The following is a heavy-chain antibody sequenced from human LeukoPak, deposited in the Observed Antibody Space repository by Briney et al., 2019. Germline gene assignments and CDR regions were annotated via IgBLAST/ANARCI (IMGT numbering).Heavy chain of an antibody. CDR1: GYSFISNW. V-gene: IGHV5-51*01. D-gene: IGHD6-13*01. CDR2: IYPGDSDT. Sequence: GESLKISCKGSGYSFISNWIGWVRQMPGKGLEWMGIIYPGDSDTRYSPSFQGQVTISADKSISTAYLQWSSPKTSDTAMYYCTRHDSSSWYNYWGQGTLVTVSS. J-gene: IGHJ4*02. CDR3: TRHDSSSWYNY.